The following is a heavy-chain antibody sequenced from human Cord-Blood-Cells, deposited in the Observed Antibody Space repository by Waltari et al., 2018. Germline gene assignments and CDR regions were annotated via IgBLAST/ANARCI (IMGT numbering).Heavy chain of an antibody. J-gene: IGHJ3*02. CDR2: INHSGNT. Sequence: QVQLQQWGAGLLKPSETLSLTCAVYGGSFSGYYWSWIRQPPGKGLEWIGEINHSGNTNDNPSLKSRVTISVYTSKNQCSLKLSSVTAADTAVYYCARRARGSGSYYAFDIWGQGTMVTVSS. CDR3: ARRARGSGSYYAFDI. D-gene: IGHD3-10*01. V-gene: IGHV4-34*01. CDR1: GGSFSGYY.